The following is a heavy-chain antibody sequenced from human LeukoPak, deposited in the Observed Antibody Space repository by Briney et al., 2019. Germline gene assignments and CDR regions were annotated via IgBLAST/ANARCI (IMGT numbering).Heavy chain of an antibody. D-gene: IGHD5-18*01. J-gene: IGHJ4*02. Sequence: YIYYSGSTYYNPSLKSRVTISVDTSKNQFSLKLSSVTAADTAVYYCARVLWDTAMGSQFDYWGQGTLVTVSS. CDR3: ARVLWDTAMGSQFDY. CDR2: IYYSGST. V-gene: IGHV4-31*02.